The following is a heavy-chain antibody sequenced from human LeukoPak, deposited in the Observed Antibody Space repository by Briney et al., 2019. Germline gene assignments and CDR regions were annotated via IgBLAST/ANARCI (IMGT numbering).Heavy chain of an antibody. J-gene: IGHJ4*02. V-gene: IGHV4-34*01. D-gene: IGHD3-16*02. CDR1: GGSFSGYY. CDR2: INHSGST. Sequence: SETLSLTCAVYGGSFSGYYWSWIRQPPGKGLEWIGEINHSGSTNYNPSLKSRVTISVDTSKNQFSLKPSSVTAADTAVYYCARGRDDYVWGSYRYTGTFDYWGQGTLVTVSS. CDR3: ARGRDDYVWGSYRYTGTFDY.